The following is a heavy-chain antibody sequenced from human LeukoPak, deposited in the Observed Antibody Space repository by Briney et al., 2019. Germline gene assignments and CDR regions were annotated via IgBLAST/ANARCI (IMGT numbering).Heavy chain of an antibody. CDR1: GFTFSSYG. CDR2: IRYDGTNK. V-gene: IGHV3-30*02. J-gene: IGHJ3*02. D-gene: IGHD1-1*01. Sequence: RPGESLKISCAASGFTFSSYGMHWVRQAPGKGLEWVAFIRYDGTNKYYADSVKGRFTISRDNSKNTLYLQMNSLRGEDTAVYYCAKDLIGKNTYDAFDIWGQGTMVTVSS. CDR3: AKDLIGKNTYDAFDI.